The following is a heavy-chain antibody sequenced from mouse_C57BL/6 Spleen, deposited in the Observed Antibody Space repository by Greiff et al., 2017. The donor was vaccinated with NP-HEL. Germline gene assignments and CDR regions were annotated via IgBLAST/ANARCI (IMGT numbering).Heavy chain of an antibody. J-gene: IGHJ1*03. V-gene: IGHV1-15*01. CDR2: IDPETGGT. CDR3: TRWEDYYGSSYGYWYFDV. D-gene: IGHD1-1*01. CDR1: GYTFTDYE. Sequence: QVQLQQSGAELVRPGASVTLSCKASGYTFTDYEMHWVKQTPVHGLEWIGAIDPETGGTAYNQKFKGKAILTADKSSSTAYMELRSLTSEDSAVYYCTRWEDYYGSSYGYWYFDVWGTGTTVTVSS.